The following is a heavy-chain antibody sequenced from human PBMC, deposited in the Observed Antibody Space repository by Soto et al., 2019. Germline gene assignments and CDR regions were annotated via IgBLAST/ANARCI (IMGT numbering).Heavy chain of an antibody. J-gene: IGHJ4*02. Sequence: EVQLVESGGGLVQPGGSLRLSCAATGLSLNSLWMYWIRQSPGGGLQWISGINGNGRSTRYVDSVSGRFTISRDNAQNTLYLQTNSLRAEDTAIYYCASYNWPATSDYWGQGTPVTVSS. D-gene: IGHD1-20*01. CDR3: ASYNWPATSDY. CDR1: GLSLNSLW. CDR2: INGNGRST. V-gene: IGHV3-74*01.